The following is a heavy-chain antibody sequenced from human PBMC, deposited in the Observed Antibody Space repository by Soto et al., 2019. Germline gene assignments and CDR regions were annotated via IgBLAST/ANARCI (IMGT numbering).Heavy chain of an antibody. CDR3: AHRVLRTVFGLVTTTAIYFDF. V-gene: IGHV2-5*02. CDR1: GFSLTTSGVG. J-gene: IGHJ4*02. D-gene: IGHD3-3*01. Sequence: QITLNESGPTVVRPTETLTLTCRFSGFSLTTSGVGVGWIRQSPRKAPEWLALIYWDDDKRYSASLKSRLTITKDTSKNQVVLTVSDLYPTDTATYYCAHRVLRTVFGLVTTTAIYFDFWGQGTPVAVSS. CDR2: IYWDDDK.